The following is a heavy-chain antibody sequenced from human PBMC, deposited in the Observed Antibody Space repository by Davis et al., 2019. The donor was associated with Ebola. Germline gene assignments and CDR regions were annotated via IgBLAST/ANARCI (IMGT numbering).Heavy chain of an antibody. CDR3: TRGRSPYFDAFDI. Sequence: HTGGSLRLSCAASGFTFSNYWIHWVRQAPGKGLVWVLHIKNDATVTTYADSVKGRFTISRDNAKNTLFLQMNSLTVEDTAVYYCTRGRSPYFDAFDIWGQGTMVTVSS. D-gene: IGHD3-10*01. CDR1: GFTFSNYW. V-gene: IGHV3-74*01. J-gene: IGHJ3*02. CDR2: IKNDATVT.